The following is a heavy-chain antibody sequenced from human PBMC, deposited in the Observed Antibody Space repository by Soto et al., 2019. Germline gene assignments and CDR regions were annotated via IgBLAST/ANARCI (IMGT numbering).Heavy chain of an antibody. CDR3: ARHSYCSSICWFDP. CDR2: VYYSGNN. D-gene: IGHD2-2*01. J-gene: IGHJ5*02. CDR1: GGSISTSSYY. Sequence: SETLSLTCTVSGGSISTSSYYWDWIRQSPGQGLEWIGNVYYSGNNHYNPSFESRVTMSVDTSKNQFSLKLSSVTAADTAVYYCARHSYCSSICWFDPWGQGTLVTVSS. V-gene: IGHV4-39*01.